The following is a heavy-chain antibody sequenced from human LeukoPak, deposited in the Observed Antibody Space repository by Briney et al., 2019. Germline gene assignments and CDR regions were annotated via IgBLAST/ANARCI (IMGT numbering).Heavy chain of an antibody. D-gene: IGHD3-10*02. V-gene: IGHV3-48*03. CDR1: GFTFSSYE. CDR2: ISSSGSTI. Sequence: HPGGSLRLSCAASGFTFSSYEMDWVRQAPGKGLEWVSYISSSGSTIYYADSVKGRFTISRDNAKNSLYLQMNSLRAEDTAVYYCAELGITMIGGVWGKGTTVTISS. CDR3: AELGITMIGGV. J-gene: IGHJ6*04.